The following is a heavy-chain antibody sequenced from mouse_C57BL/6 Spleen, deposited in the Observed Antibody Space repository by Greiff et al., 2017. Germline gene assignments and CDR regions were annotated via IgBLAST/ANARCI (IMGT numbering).Heavy chain of an antibody. CDR3: AYFYYDYDGEADY. CDR2: IHPTSGST. CDR1: GYTFTSYW. J-gene: IGHJ2*01. D-gene: IGHD2-4*01. V-gene: IGHV1-64*01. Sequence: VQLQQPGAELVKPGASVKLSCKASGYTFTSYWMHWVKQRPGQGLEWIGMIHPTSGSTNYNEKFKSKATLTVDKSSSTAYMQRSRLTSEDSAVYYCAYFYYDYDGEADYWGQGTTLTVSS.